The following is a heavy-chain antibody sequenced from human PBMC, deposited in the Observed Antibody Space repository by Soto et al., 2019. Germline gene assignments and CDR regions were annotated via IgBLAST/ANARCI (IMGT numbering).Heavy chain of an antibody. CDR3: AKQYYDSSGSPWNFDY. Sequence: HPGGSLRLSCAASGFTFSSYAMSWVRQAPGKGLEWVSAISGSGGSTYYADSVKGRFTISRDNSKNTLYLQMNSLRAEDTAVYYCAKQYYDSSGSPWNFDYWGQGTLVTVSS. J-gene: IGHJ4*02. D-gene: IGHD3-22*01. CDR1: GFTFSSYA. V-gene: IGHV3-23*01. CDR2: ISGSGGST.